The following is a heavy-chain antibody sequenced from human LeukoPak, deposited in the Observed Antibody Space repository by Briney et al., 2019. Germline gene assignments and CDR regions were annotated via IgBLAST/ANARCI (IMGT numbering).Heavy chain of an antibody. Sequence: SETLSLTCTVSGGSISSGGYYWSWIRQHPGKGLEWIGYIYYSGSTYYNPSLKSRVTISVDTSKNKFSLKLSSVTAADTAVYYCARVRTGYTHYYYMDVWGKGTTVTVSS. V-gene: IGHV4-31*03. CDR1: GGSISSGGYY. CDR3: ARVRTGYTHYYYMDV. D-gene: IGHD5-12*01. CDR2: IYYSGST. J-gene: IGHJ6*03.